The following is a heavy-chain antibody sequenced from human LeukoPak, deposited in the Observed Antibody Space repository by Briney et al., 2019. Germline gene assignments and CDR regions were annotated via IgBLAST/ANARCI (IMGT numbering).Heavy chain of an antibody. V-gene: IGHV3-21*01. D-gene: IGHD6-6*01. CDR1: GFTFSSYS. CDR2: MSINSGFK. Sequence: GGSLRLSCAASGFTFSSYSMNWVRQAPGKGLEWVSSMSINSGFKYHADSVKGRFTISRDNAKNSLYLRMNSLRAEDTAVYYCAREFEYRTSGAGYWGQGTLVTVSS. J-gene: IGHJ4*02. CDR3: AREFEYRTSGAGY.